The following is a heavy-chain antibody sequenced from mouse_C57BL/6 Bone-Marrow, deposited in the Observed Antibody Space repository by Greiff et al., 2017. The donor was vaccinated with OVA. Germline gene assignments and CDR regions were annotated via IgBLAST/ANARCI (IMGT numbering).Heavy chain of an antibody. J-gene: IGHJ1*03. D-gene: IGHD1-1*01. CDR1: GYTFTSYG. CDR3: AFYYYGSSNWYFDV. V-gene: IGHV1-81*01. Sequence: VKLQQSGAELARPGASVKLSCKASGYTFTSYGISWVKQRTGQGLEWIGEIYPRSGNTYYNEKFKGKATLTADKSSSTAYMELRSLTSEDSAVYFCAFYYYGSSNWYFDVWGTGTTVTVSS. CDR2: IYPRSGNT.